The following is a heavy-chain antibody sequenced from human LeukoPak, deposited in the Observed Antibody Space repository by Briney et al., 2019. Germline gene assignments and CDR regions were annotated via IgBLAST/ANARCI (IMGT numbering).Heavy chain of an antibody. J-gene: IGHJ3*02. CDR3: ASISGYDFEGAFDI. Sequence: PGGSLRLSCAASGFTFSSYWMSWVRQAPGKGLEWVANIKQDGSEKYYVDSVKGRFTISRDSAKNSLYLQMNSLRAEDTAVYYCASISGYDFEGAFDIWGQGTMVTVSS. V-gene: IGHV3-7*01. D-gene: IGHD5-12*01. CDR2: IKQDGSEK. CDR1: GFTFSSYW.